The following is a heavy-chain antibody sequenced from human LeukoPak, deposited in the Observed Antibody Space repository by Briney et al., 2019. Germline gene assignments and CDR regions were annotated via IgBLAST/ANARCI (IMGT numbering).Heavy chain of an antibody. CDR3: AKDTSYDFWSGYFDY. V-gene: IGHV3-23*01. J-gene: IGHJ4*02. CDR1: GFTFGDYA. CDR2: ISGSGGST. D-gene: IGHD3-3*01. Sequence: GSLRLSCTASGFTFGDYAMSWFRQAPGKGLEWVSAISGSGGSTYYADSVKGRFTISRDNSKNTLYLQMNSLRAEDTAVYYCAKDTSYDFWSGYFDYWGQGTLVTVSS.